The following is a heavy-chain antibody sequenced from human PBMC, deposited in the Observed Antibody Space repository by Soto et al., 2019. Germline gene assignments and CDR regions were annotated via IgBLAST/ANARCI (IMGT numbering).Heavy chain of an antibody. CDR1: VFTVSNYA. J-gene: IGHJ4*02. CDR2: FSGSGGST. V-gene: IGHV3-23*01. Sequence: GSLRLSCAASVFTVSNYAMSWVRQAPGKGLEWVSAFSGSGGSTYYADSVKGRFTISRDNSKNTLYLEMNSLRVDDTAVYYCAKDVGASPTGDFDYWGRGTLVTVSS. CDR3: AKDVGASPTGDFDY. D-gene: IGHD1-26*01.